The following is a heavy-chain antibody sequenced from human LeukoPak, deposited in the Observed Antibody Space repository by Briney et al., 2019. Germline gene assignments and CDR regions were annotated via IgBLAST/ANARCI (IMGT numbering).Heavy chain of an antibody. J-gene: IGHJ4*02. CDR1: GYTFTIYY. Sequence: ASVKVSCTASGYTFTIYYMHWVRQAPGQGLEWMGIINPSGGSTSYAQKFQGRVTMTRDTSTSTVYMELSSLRSEDTAVYYCATGSPFVVGVDYWGQGTLVTVSS. D-gene: IGHD1-26*01. CDR3: ATGSPFVVGVDY. CDR2: INPSGGST. V-gene: IGHV1-46*01.